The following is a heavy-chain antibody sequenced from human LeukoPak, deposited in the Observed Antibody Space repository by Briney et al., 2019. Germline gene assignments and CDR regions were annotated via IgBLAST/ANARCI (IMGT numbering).Heavy chain of an antibody. CDR2: IYHSGST. CDR3: ARRSGSSSYYFDY. V-gene: IGHV4-38-2*01. Sequence: SETLSLTCAVSGYSISSGYYWGWIRQPPGKGLEWIGSIYHSGSTYCNPSLKSRVTISVDTSKNQFSLKLSSVTAADTAVYYCARRSGSSSYYFDYWGQGTLVTVSS. CDR1: GYSISSGYY. D-gene: IGHD6-6*01. J-gene: IGHJ4*02.